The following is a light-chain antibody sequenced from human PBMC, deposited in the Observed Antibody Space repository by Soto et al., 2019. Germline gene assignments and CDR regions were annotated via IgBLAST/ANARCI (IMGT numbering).Light chain of an antibody. CDR2: GNS. CDR1: SSNIGAGYD. CDR3: QSYDSSLSAPNV. J-gene: IGLJ1*01. Sequence: QSVLTQPPSVSGAPGQRVTISCTGSSSNIGAGYDVHWYQQLPGTAPKLLIYGNSNRPSGVPDRFSGSKSGTSASLANTGLQAEDEADYYCQSYDSSLSAPNVFGTGTKLTVL. V-gene: IGLV1-40*01.